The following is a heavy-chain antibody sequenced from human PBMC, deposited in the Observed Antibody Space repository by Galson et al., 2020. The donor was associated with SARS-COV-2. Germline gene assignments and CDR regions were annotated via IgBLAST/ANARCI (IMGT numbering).Heavy chain of an antibody. CDR3: ARDRVVAAGTPGEY. CDR1: GYTFNRYG. D-gene: IGHD2-2*01. Sequence: GESLKIYCKAFGYTFNRYGVNWVRRAPGQGLEWMGWISVYSGNTNYAQKFQGRVTMTADTSTSTAYMELRSLRSDDTAVYYCARDRVVAAGTPGEYWGQGTQVTVYS. V-gene: IGHV1-18*01. CDR2: ISVYSGNT. J-gene: IGHJ4*02.